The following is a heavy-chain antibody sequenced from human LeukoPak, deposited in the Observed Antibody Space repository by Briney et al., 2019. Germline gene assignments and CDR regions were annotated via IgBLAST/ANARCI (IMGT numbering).Heavy chain of an antibody. D-gene: IGHD2-2*01. CDR2: IYGSGST. J-gene: IGHJ5*02. CDR3: ARGWGSTSSNYFDP. CDR1: GDSITSGTCF. Sequence: PSETLSLTCTVSGDSITSGTCFWRWIRQPAGKRLKWIGRIYGSGSTNYSPSLRSRVTISIDTSKNQFSLKLTSVTAADTAVYYCARGWGSTSSNYFDPWGQGALVTVSS. V-gene: IGHV4-61*02.